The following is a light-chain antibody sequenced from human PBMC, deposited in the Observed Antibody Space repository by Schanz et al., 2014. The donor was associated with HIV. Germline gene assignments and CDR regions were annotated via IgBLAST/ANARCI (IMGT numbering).Light chain of an antibody. CDR3: ASYTTSHTFV. CDR1: SSDVGAYKS. CDR2: DVT. V-gene: IGLV2-14*03. J-gene: IGLJ1*01. Sequence: QSALTQPASVSGSPGQSITISCIGTSSDVGAYKSVSWYQQHPGRAPRLLVYDVTYRPSGVSNRFSGSKSGNTASLTISGLQPEDEADYYCASYTTSHTFVFGTGTKLTVL.